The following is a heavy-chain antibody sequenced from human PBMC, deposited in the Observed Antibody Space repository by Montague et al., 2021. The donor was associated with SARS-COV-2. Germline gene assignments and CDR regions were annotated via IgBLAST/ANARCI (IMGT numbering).Heavy chain of an antibody. CDR1: GGSIGNWAYY. V-gene: IGHV4-39*07. Sequence: SETLSLTCTVSGGSIGNWAYYWGWVRQPPGKGLEWIGSPYNTGGAIYNPSLKSRVSKSVDTSKNQLSLSLASVTAADTAVYYRARVVEGSVGLWGRGTLVTVSS. J-gene: IGHJ4*02. D-gene: IGHD3-3*01. CDR3: ARVVEGSVGL. CDR2: PYNTGGA.